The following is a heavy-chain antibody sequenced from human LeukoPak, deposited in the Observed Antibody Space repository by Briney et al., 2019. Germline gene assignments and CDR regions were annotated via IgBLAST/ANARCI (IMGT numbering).Heavy chain of an antibody. D-gene: IGHD3-22*01. CDR3: AKNSQYYYDSSAIQDY. CDR2: ISGSGGST. J-gene: IGHJ4*02. CDR1: GFTFSSYA. Sequence: GGSLRLSCAASGFTFSSYAMSWVRQAPGKGLEWVSAISGSGGSTYYADSVKGRFTISRDNSKNTLYLQMNSLRAEDTAVYYCAKNSQYYYDSSAIQDYWGQGTLVTVSS. V-gene: IGHV3-23*01.